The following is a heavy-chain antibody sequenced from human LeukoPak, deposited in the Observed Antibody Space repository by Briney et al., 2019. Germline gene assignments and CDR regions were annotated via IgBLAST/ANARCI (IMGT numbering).Heavy chain of an antibody. Sequence: GGSLRLSCSASGFTFSSYEMNWVRQAPGKGLEWVSYISSSGSTIYYADSVKGRFTTSRDNAKNSLYLQMNSLRAEDTAVYYCATYYDILTGYADYRGQGTLVTVSS. CDR3: ATYYDILTGYADY. D-gene: IGHD3-9*01. CDR2: ISSSGSTI. J-gene: IGHJ4*02. CDR1: GFTFSSYE. V-gene: IGHV3-48*03.